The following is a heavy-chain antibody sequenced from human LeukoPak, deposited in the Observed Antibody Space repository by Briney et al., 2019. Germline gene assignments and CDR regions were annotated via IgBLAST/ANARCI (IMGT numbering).Heavy chain of an antibody. J-gene: IGHJ4*02. CDR2: IYYSGST. CDR3: ARVRMVEYFDY. V-gene: IGHV4-59*01. Sequence: PSETLSLTCTVSGGSISSYYWSWIRQPPGKGLEWIGYIYYSGSTNYNPSLKSRVTISVDTSKNQFSLKLSSVTAADTAVYYCARVRMVEYFDYWGQGTLVTVSS. D-gene: IGHD3-16*01. CDR1: GGSISSYY.